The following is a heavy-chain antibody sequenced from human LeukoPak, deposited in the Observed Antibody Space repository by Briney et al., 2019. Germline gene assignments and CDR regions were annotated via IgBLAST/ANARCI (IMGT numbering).Heavy chain of an antibody. CDR1: GFTFSSYA. Sequence: GGSLRLSYAASGFTFSSYAMSWVRQAPGKGLEWVSAISGSGGSTYYADSVKGRFTISRDNSKNTLYLQMNSLRAEDTAVYYCAKDINWNDGFDYWGQGTLITVSS. D-gene: IGHD1-1*01. V-gene: IGHV3-23*01. J-gene: IGHJ4*02. CDR2: ISGSGGST. CDR3: AKDINWNDGFDY.